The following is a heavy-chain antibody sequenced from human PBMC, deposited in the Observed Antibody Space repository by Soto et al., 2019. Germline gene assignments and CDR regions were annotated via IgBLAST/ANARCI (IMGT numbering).Heavy chain of an antibody. D-gene: IGHD3-10*01. V-gene: IGHV4-34*01. CDR2: INHSGST. CDR3: ARGPTYYYGSGSYYFDY. Sequence: QVQLQQGGAGLLKPSETLSLTCAVYGGSFSGYYWRWIRQPPGKGLEWIGEINHSGSTNYNPSLKSRVTRSVDTSKNQFSLKLSSVTAADTAVYYCARGPTYYYGSGSYYFDYWGQGTLVTVSS. CDR1: GGSFSGYY. J-gene: IGHJ4*02.